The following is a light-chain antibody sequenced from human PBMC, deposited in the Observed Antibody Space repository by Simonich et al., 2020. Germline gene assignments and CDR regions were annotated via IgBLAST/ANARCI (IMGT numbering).Light chain of an antibody. J-gene: IGKJ5*01. V-gene: IGKV2D-29*02. CDR3: MQSIQLPIT. Sequence: DIVMTQTPLSLSVTPGQPASISCTSSQSLLHSDGKTYLYWYLQKPGQSPQLLIYEVSNRVSGVPDRFSGSGSGTDFTLKISRVEAEDVGVYYCMQSIQLPITFGQGTRLEIK. CDR1: QSLLHSDGKTY. CDR2: EVS.